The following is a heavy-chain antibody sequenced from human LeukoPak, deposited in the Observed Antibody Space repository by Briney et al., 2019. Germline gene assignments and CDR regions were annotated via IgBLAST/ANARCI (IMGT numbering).Heavy chain of an antibody. CDR1: GYTFTSYY. Sequence: ASVKVSCKASGYTFTSYYMHWVRQAPGQGLEWMGIINPSGGSTSYAQKFQGRVTMTRDTSTSTVYMELSSLRSEDTAVYYCVRAGWIQLWLAHFDYWGQGTLVTVSS. V-gene: IGHV1-46*01. J-gene: IGHJ4*02. CDR3: VRAGWIQLWLAHFDY. CDR2: INPSGGST. D-gene: IGHD5-18*01.